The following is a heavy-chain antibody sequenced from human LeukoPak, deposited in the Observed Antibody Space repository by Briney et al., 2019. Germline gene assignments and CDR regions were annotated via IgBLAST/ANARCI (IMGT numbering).Heavy chain of an antibody. CDR1: GYSFTSYW. V-gene: IGHV5-51*01. D-gene: IGHD3-16*01. Sequence: GESLKISCKVSGYSFTSYWIGWVRQMPGKGLEWMGIIYPGDSDTRYSPSFQGQVTISADKSISTAYLQWSSLKASDTAMYYCARVPSYDYVLTVAFDIWGQGTMVTVSS. CDR2: IYPGDSDT. J-gene: IGHJ3*02. CDR3: ARVPSYDYVLTVAFDI.